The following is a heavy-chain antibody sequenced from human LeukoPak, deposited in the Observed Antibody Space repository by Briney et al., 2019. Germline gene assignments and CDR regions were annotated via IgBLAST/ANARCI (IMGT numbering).Heavy chain of an antibody. J-gene: IGHJ4*02. CDR1: GFTFSNAW. V-gene: IGHV3-15*01. Sequence: GGSLRLSCAASGFTFSNAWMSWVRQAPGKGLEWVGRIKSKTDGGTTDYAAPVKGRFTISRDDSKNTLYLQMNSLKTEDTAVYYCTTEALIAVAGLIWGQGTLVTVSS. CDR3: TTEALIAVAGLI. D-gene: IGHD6-19*01. CDR2: IKSKTDGGTT.